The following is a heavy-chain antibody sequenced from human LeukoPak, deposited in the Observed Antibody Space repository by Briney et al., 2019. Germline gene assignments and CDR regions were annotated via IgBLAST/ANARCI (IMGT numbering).Heavy chain of an antibody. Sequence: GASVKVSCKASGYTFTGYYMHWVRQAPGQGLEWMAWINPDSGGTNYEQKFQGRVTMTRDTSISTADMEVGSLRSDDTAVYYCARVGSDSSGWRRFDYWGQGTLVTVSS. CDR2: INPDSGGT. V-gene: IGHV1-2*02. D-gene: IGHD6-19*01. CDR3: ARVGSDSSGWRRFDY. J-gene: IGHJ4*02. CDR1: GYTFTGYY.